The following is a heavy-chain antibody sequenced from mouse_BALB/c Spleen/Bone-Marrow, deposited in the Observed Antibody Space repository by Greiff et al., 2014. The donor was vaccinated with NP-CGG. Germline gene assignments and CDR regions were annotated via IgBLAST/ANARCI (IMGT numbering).Heavy chain of an antibody. Sequence: VQLQQSGAELVKPGASVKLSCTASGFNIKDTYMHWVKQRPEQGMEWIGRIDPANGNTKYDPKFQGKATITADTSSNTAYLQLSSLTSEDTAVYYCARWEYYAMDYWGQGTSVTVSS. CDR3: ARWEYYAMDY. CDR1: GFNIKDTY. CDR2: IDPANGNT. J-gene: IGHJ4*01. D-gene: IGHD4-1*01. V-gene: IGHV14-3*02.